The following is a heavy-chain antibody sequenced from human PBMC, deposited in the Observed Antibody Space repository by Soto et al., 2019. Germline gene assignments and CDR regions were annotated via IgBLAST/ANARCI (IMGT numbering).Heavy chain of an antibody. CDR1: GFIFSRDG. Sequence: QVQLVESGGGVVQPGTSLTLSCAASGFIFSRDGMHWVRQAPGKGLEWVAVISYHGSDIYYADSVKGRFTISRDNSKNTFFQKDSIRGPETAVFYCLENPNGADMPVAPWGQGPLVTVSS. CDR2: ISYHGSDI. CDR3: LENPNGADMPVAP. D-gene: IGHD2-8*01. V-gene: IGHV3-30*03. J-gene: IGHJ5*02.